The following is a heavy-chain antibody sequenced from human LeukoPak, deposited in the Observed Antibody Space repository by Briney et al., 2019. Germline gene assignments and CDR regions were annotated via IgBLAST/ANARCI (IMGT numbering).Heavy chain of an antibody. CDR2: IYYSGST. J-gene: IGHJ2*01. CDR3: ARDPGYYYDSSGYHYWYFDL. D-gene: IGHD3-22*01. V-gene: IGHV4-39*07. Sequence: ETLSLTCTVSGGSISSSTYYWGWIRQPPGKGLEWFGSIYYSGSTYYNPSLKSRVTISVDTSKNQFSLKLSSVTAADTAVYYCARDPGYYYDSSGYHYWYFDLWGRGTLVTVSS. CDR1: GGSISSSTYY.